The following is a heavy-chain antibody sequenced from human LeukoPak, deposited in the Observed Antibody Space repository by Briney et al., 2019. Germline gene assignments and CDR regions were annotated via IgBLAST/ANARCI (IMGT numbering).Heavy chain of an antibody. J-gene: IGHJ4*02. V-gene: IGHV4-34*01. CDR2: INHSRST. D-gene: IGHD2-2*01. Sequence: SETLSLTCAVYGGSFSGYYWSWIRQPPGKGLEWIGGINHSRSTNYNPSLKSRVTISVDTSKNQFSLKLSSVTAADTAVYYCARAVLGYCSSTSCYPYEDYWGQGTLVTVSS. CDR1: GGSFSGYY. CDR3: ARAVLGYCSSTSCYPYEDY.